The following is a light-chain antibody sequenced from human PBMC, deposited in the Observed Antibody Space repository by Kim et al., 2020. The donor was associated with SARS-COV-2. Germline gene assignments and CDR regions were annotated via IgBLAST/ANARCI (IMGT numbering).Light chain of an antibody. J-gene: IGLJ1*01. Sequence: GQSVTISCTGTRRDVGSYNYVSWYQQHPGKAPKVMIYDVSKRPSGVPDRFSGSKSGNTASLTISGLQAEDEADYYCCSYAGSYTYVFGTGTKVTVL. V-gene: IGLV2-11*01. CDR3: CSYAGSYTYV. CDR2: DVS. CDR1: RRDVGSYNY.